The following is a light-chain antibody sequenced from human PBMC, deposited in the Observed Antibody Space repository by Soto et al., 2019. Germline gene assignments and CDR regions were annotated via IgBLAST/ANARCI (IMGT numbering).Light chain of an antibody. Sequence: EIVLTQSPATLSLSPGESATLSCRASQSVTSNYLAWYQHKPGQAPRLLIYGISNRATGIPDRFSGSGSGTEFTLTISSVQPEDVAIYYCQQYTNWPITVGQGTRLEN. J-gene: IGKJ5*01. CDR3: QQYTNWPIT. CDR1: QSVTSNY. V-gene: IGKV3D-20*02. CDR2: GIS.